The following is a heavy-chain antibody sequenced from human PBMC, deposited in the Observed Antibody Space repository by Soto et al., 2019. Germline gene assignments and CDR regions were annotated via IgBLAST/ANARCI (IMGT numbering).Heavy chain of an antibody. CDR3: ARDRDYDILTGYYSFYYYYGMDV. Sequence: GSLRLSCAASGFTFSSYGMHWVRQAPGKGLEWVAVIWYDGSNKYYADSVKGRFTISRDNSKNTLYLQMNSLRAEDTAVYYCARDRDYDILTGYYSFYYYYGMDVWGQGTTVTVSS. CDR2: IWYDGSNK. CDR1: GFTFSSYG. V-gene: IGHV3-33*01. D-gene: IGHD3-9*01. J-gene: IGHJ6*02.